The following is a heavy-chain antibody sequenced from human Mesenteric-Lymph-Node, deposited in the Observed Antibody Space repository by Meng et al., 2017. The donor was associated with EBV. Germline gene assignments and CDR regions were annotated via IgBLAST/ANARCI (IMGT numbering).Heavy chain of an antibody. V-gene: IGHV4-39*01. J-gene: IGHJ4*02. CDR2: IYYSGRT. Sequence: QWPLPESGPGLVKPWEPLSLTFTVSGGSISSSSYYWGWIRQPPGKGLEWIGSIYYSGRTSYNPSLKSRVTISVDTSKNQFSLKLSSVTAADTAVYYCARHRRSNWNSPGDYWGQGTLVTVSS. CDR1: GGSISSSSYY. CDR3: ARHRRSNWNSPGDY. D-gene: IGHD1-7*01.